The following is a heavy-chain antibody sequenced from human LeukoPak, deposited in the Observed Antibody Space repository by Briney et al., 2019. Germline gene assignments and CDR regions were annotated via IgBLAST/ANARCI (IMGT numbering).Heavy chain of an antibody. D-gene: IGHD3-10*01. Sequence: SETLSLTCTVSGGSISSGSYYWGWIRQPPGKGLEWIGSIYYSGSTYYNPSLKSRVTISVDTSKNQFSLKLSSVTAADTAVYYCARHHAPSWFGELLYLTRFDPWGQGTLVTVSS. CDR2: IYYSGST. CDR3: ARHHAPSWFGELLYLTRFDP. CDR1: GGSISSGSYY. V-gene: IGHV4-39*01. J-gene: IGHJ5*02.